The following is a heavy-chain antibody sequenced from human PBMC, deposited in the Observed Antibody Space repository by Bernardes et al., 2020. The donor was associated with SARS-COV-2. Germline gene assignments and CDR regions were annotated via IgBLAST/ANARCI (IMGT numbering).Heavy chain of an antibody. D-gene: IGHD6-13*01. V-gene: IGHV3-15*07. CDR2: IKSKTDGGTT. CDR3: TTAAAGIHDAFYI. Sequence: GGSLRLSCAASGFTFSNAWMNWVRQAPGKGLEWVGRIKSKTDGGTTDYAAPVKGRFTISRDDSKNTLYLQMHSLKTEDTAVYYCTTAAAGIHDAFYIWGQGKMVTVSS. J-gene: IGHJ3*02. CDR1: GFTFSNAW.